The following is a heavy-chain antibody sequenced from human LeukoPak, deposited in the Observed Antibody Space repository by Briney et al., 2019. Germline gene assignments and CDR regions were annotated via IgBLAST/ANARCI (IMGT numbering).Heavy chain of an antibody. CDR1: GGTFISYA. CDR2: IIPIFGTA. CDR3: ARAAYYDSSGYYNRRFDP. J-gene: IGHJ5*02. V-gene: IGHV1-69*05. Sequence: GASVKVSCKASGGTFISYAISWVRQAPGQGLEWMGGIIPIFGTANYAQKFQGRVTITTDESTSTAYMELSSLRSEDTAVYYCARAAYYDSSGYYNRRFDPWGQGTLVTVSS. D-gene: IGHD3-22*01.